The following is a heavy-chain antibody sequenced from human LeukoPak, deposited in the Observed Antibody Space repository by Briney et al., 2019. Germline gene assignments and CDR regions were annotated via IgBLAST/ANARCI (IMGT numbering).Heavy chain of an antibody. Sequence: PGGSLRLSCAASGFTFSNYAMNWVRQAPGKGLEWVSAISGSASNTYYADSVKGRFTISRDNSKNSLYLQMNSLRAEDTAVNYCAREALYYHYVWGSYRHYYFDYWGQGTLVTVSS. CDR3: AREALYYHYVWGSYRHYYFDY. D-gene: IGHD3-16*02. CDR1: GFTFSNYA. CDR2: ISGSASNT. J-gene: IGHJ4*02. V-gene: IGHV3-23*01.